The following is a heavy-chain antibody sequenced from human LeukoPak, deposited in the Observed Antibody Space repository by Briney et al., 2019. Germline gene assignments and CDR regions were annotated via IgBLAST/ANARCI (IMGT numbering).Heavy chain of an antibody. CDR1: GFTFSSYS. CDR3: AKDYEDIVVVPAAIDY. J-gene: IGHJ4*02. Sequence: GSLRLSCAASGFTFSSYSMNWVRQAPGKGLEWVSYISSSSSTIYYADSVKGRFTISRDNAKNSLYLQMNSLRAEDTAVYYCAKDYEDIVVVPAAIDYWGQGTLVTVSS. D-gene: IGHD2-2*01. CDR2: ISSSSSTI. V-gene: IGHV3-48*04.